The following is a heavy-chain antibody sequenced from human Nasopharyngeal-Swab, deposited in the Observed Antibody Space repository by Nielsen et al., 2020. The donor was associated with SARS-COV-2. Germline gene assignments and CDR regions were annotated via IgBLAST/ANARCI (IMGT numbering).Heavy chain of an antibody. V-gene: IGHV1-2*04. D-gene: IGHD6-13*01. CDR1: RYTFTGDY. CDR2: INPNSGGT. CDR3: ARAHTGYSSSWYGDGWFDP. Sequence: ASVTVSCKASRYTFTGDYMHWVRQAPGQGLEWMGWINPNSGGTNYAQKFQGWVTMTRDTSISTAYMELSRLRSDDTAVYYCARAHTGYSSSWYGDGWFDPWGQGTLVTVSS. J-gene: IGHJ5*02.